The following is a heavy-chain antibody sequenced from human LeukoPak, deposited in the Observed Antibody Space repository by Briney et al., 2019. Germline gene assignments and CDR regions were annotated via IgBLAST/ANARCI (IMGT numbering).Heavy chain of an antibody. D-gene: IGHD5-24*01. CDR3: AVKMATILDAFDI. J-gene: IGHJ3*02. Sequence: GGSLRLSCAASGFTVSSNYMNWVRQAPGKGLEWVSVMYSNGNTYYADSVKGRFTISRDNSKNTLYLQMNSLRAEDTAVYYCAVKMATILDAFDIWGQGTMVTVPS. V-gene: IGHV3-53*01. CDR1: GFTVSSNY. CDR2: MYSNGNT.